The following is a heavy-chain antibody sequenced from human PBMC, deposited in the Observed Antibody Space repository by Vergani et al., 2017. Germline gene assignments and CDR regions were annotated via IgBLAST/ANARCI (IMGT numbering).Heavy chain of an antibody. CDR2: IYYSGST. J-gene: IGHJ6*03. CDR1: GGSISSSSYY. CDR3: ARGGGGYYDFWSGFYYMDV. Sequence: QLQLQESGPGLVKPSETLSLTCTVSGGSISSSSYYWGWIRQPPGKGLEWIGSIYYSGSTYYNPSLKSRVTISVDTSKNQFSLKLSSVTAADTAVYYCARGGGGYYDFWSGFYYMDVWGKGP. V-gene: IGHV4-39*01. D-gene: IGHD3-3*01.